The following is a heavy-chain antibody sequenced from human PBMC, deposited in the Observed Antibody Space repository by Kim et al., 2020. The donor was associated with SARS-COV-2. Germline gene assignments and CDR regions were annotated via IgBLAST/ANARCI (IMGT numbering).Heavy chain of an antibody. V-gene: IGHV4-30-2*05. J-gene: IGHJ4*02. D-gene: IGHD6-19*01. Sequence: YNPSLQSRVSMSVDTSKNQFSLKLNSLTAADTAVYYCARDYGSGWYWNFDSWGQGTLVAVSS. CDR3: ARDYGSGWYWNFDS.